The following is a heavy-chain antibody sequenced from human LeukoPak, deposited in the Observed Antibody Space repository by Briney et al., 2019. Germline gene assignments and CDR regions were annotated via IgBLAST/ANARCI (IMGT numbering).Heavy chain of an antibody. J-gene: IGHJ3*02. CDR2: IYYSGST. D-gene: IGHD3-22*01. CDR1: GGSISSGSYY. Sequence: PSETLSLTCTVSGGSISSGSYYWSWIRQPAGKGLEWIGYIYYSGSTNYNPSLKSRVTISVDTSKNQFSLKLSSVTAADTAVYYCARVSGYDSSGYYYVRVSKPGSAFDIWGQGTMVTVSS. V-gene: IGHV4-61*10. CDR3: ARVSGYDSSGYYYVRVSKPGSAFDI.